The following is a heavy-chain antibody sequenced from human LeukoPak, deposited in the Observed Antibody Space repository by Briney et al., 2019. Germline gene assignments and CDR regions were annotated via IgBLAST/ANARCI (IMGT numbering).Heavy chain of an antibody. V-gene: IGHV4-34*01. CDR1: GGSFSGYY. J-gene: IGHJ5*02. D-gene: IGHD3-22*01. Sequence: PSETLSLTCAVYGGSFSGYYWSWIRQPPGKGLEWIGEINHSGSTNYNPSLKSRVTISVDKSKNQFSLKLSSVTAADTAVYYCARDQAYDSSGYSWGQGTLVTVSS. CDR3: ARDQAYDSSGYS. CDR2: INHSGST.